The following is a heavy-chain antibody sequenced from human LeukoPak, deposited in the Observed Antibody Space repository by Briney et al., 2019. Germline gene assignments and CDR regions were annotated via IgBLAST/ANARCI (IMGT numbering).Heavy chain of an antibody. V-gene: IGHV3-30*18. CDR2: ISYDGSNK. CDR3: ANEGLSSSLRLKEPSSHHHY. J-gene: IGHJ4*02. CDR1: GFTFSSYG. D-gene: IGHD6-6*01. Sequence: GGSLRLSCAASGFTFSSYGMHWVRQAPGKGLEWVAVISYDGSNKYYADSVKGRFTISRDNSKNTLYLQMNSLRAEDTAVYYCANEGLSSSLRLKEPSSHHHYWGQGTLVTVSS.